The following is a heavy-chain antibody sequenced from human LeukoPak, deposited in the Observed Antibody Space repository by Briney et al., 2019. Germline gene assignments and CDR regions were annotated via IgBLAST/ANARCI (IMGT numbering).Heavy chain of an antibody. V-gene: IGHV3-21*01. D-gene: IGHD2-15*01. CDR3: ATIGPGYCSGGSCQTTYAFDI. CDR2: ISSSSSYI. Sequence: PGGSLRLSCAASGFTFSSYSMNWVRQAPGKGLEWVSSISSSSSYIYYADSVKGRFTISRDNAKNSLYLQMNSLRAEDTAVYYCATIGPGYCSGGSCQTTYAFDIWGQGTMVTVSS. CDR1: GFTFSSYS. J-gene: IGHJ3*02.